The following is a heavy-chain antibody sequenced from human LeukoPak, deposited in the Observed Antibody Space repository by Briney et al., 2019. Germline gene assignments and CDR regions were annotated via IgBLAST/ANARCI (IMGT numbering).Heavy chain of an antibody. CDR3: ARSGPWVVIVSGNRRLDAFDI. D-gene: IGHD3-22*01. V-gene: IGHV3-48*01. Sequence: PGGSLRLSYAASGFTFSSYSMNWVRQAPGMGLEWVSYSSSSSSTIYYADSVKGRFTISRDNAKNSLYLQMNSLRAEDTAVYYCARSGPWVVIVSGNRRLDAFDIWGQGTMVTVSS. CDR2: SSSSSSTI. J-gene: IGHJ3*02. CDR1: GFTFSSYS.